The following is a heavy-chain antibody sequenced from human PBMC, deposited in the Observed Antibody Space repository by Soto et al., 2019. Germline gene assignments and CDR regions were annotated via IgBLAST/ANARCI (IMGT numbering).Heavy chain of an antibody. CDR2: ISGSGGRT. J-gene: IGHJ5*02. D-gene: IGHD2-15*01. V-gene: IGHV3-23*01. Sequence: EVQLLESGGRLVQPGGSLRLSCAASGFTFSSFDMSWVRQAPGKGLEWVSGISGSGGRTYYTYSVKGRFTIFRDNPKNTLYLPMNGLIAEDTPVYFCAKEALPYRSDNECYLGRWLDPWGQGTLVTFSS. CDR3: AKEALPYRSDNECYLGRWLDP. CDR1: GFTFSSFD.